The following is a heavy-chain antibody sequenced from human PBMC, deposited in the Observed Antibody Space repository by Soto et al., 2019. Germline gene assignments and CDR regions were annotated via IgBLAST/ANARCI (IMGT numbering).Heavy chain of an antibody. CDR3: ARRASQGITGTTRFDP. V-gene: IGHV4-30-2*01. CDR2: IYHSGST. Sequence: PSETLSLTCAVSGGYISIGGYTWSWIRQPPGKGLEWIGYIYHSGSTYYNPSLKSRVTISVDRSKNQFSLKLSSVTAADTAVYFCARRASQGITGTTRFDPWGQGTLVTVSS. D-gene: IGHD1-7*01. CDR1: GGYISIGGYT. J-gene: IGHJ5*02.